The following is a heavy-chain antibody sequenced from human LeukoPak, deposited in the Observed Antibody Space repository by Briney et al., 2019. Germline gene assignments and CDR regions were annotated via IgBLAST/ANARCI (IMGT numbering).Heavy chain of an antibody. CDR3: ARPYYYDSRIDP. CDR2: MYYSGST. CDR1: GVSISSGDYY. V-gene: IGHV4-30-4*01. D-gene: IGHD3-22*01. J-gene: IGHJ5*02. Sequence: SQTLSLTCTVSGVSISSGDYYWSWIRQPPGKGLKWIGYMYYSGSTYYNPSLKGRVIISLDTSKNQLSLKLSSVTAADTAVYYCARPYYYDSRIDPWGQGTLVTVSS.